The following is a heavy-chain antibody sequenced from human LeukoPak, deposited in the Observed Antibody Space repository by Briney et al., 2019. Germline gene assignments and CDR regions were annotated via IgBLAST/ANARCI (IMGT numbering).Heavy chain of an antibody. CDR2: IHVGNGNT. CDR1: RYPFTSYA. CDR3: ARVDGSGPNAPNDC. V-gene: IGHV1-3*01. Sequence: GASVTVSFKASRYPFTSYATHWVRQAPGQRLEWMGWIHVGNGNTEYSQKFQGRVTITRDTPATTTYMELSSLRSEDTAVYYCARVDGSGPNAPNDCWGQGSLVTVSS. J-gene: IGHJ4*02. D-gene: IGHD3-10*01.